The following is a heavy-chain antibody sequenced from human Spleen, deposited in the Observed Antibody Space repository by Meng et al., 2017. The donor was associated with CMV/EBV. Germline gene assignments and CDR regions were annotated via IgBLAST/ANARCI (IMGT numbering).Heavy chain of an antibody. CDR1: GFTFSSYG. D-gene: IGHD6-13*01. Sequence: GESLKISCAASGFTFSSYGMHWVRQAPGKGLEWVAFIRYDGSNKYYADSVKGRFTISRDNSKNTLYLQMNSLRAEDTAVYYCAKDREIIAPYYGMDVWGQGTTVTVSS. CDR2: IRYDGSNK. J-gene: IGHJ6*02. CDR3: AKDREIIAPYYGMDV. V-gene: IGHV3-30*02.